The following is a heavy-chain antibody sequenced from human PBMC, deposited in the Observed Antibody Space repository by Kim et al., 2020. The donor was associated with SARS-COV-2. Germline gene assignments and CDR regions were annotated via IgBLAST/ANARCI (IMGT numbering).Heavy chain of an antibody. Sequence: SETLSLTCTVSGGSISSSSYYWGWIRQPPGKGLEWIGSIYYSWSTYYNPSLKSRVTISVDTSKNQFSLKLSSVTAADTAVYYCASPTYYYGSGSPSFFDYWGQGTLVTVSS. D-gene: IGHD3-10*01. J-gene: IGHJ4*02. V-gene: IGHV4-39*01. CDR3: ASPTYYYGSGSPSFFDY. CDR1: GGSISSSSYY. CDR2: IYYSWST.